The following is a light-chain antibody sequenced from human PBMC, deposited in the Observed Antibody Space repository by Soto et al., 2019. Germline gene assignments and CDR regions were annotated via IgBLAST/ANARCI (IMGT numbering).Light chain of an antibody. CDR2: GNS. J-gene: IGLJ2*01. V-gene: IGLV1-40*01. CDR1: SSNIGAGYD. Sequence: QLVLTQPPSVSGAPGQRVTISCTGSSSNIGAGYDVHWYQQLPGTAPKLLIYGNSNRPSGVPDRFSGSKSGTSASLAITGLQAEDEADYYCQSYDSILSGSVVFGGGTQLTVL. CDR3: QSYDSILSGSVV.